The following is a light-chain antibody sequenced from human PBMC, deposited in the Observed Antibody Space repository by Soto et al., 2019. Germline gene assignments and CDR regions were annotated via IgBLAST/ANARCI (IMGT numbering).Light chain of an antibody. CDR1: QSINSF. Sequence: DVQMTQSPYSLSASVGDSVTLTCRASQSINSFLNWYQQKPGKAPKLLIHTASSLQSGVPSRFSGSGSGTDFTLTISSLQPEDFATYYCQQSDSTPQTFGGGTKVDI. CDR3: QQSDSTPQT. CDR2: TAS. J-gene: IGKJ4*01. V-gene: IGKV1-39*01.